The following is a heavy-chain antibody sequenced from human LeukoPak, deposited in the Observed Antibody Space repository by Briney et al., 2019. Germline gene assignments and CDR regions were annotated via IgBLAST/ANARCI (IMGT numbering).Heavy chain of an antibody. CDR1: GFTFSTYS. V-gene: IGHV3-48*01. CDR3: ARDIRRYSSSSSAFDI. J-gene: IGHJ3*02. Sequence: GGSLRLSCAASGFTFSTYSMNWVRQAPGKGLEWVSYISSSSSSIYYADSVKGRFTISRDNAKNSLYLQMNSLRAEDTAVYYCARDIRRYSSSSSAFDIWGQGTMVTVSS. D-gene: IGHD6-6*01. CDR2: ISSSSSSI.